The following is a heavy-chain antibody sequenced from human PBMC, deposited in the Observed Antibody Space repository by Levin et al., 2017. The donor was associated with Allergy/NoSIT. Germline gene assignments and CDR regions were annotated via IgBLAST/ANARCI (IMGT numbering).Heavy chain of an antibody. CDR2: ISSSSSYI. D-gene: IGHD4-23*01. V-gene: IGHV3-21*01. J-gene: IGHJ3*02. Sequence: GGSLRLSCAASGFTFSSYSMNWVRQAPGKGLEWVSSISSSSSYIYYADSVKGRFTISRDNAKNSLYLQMNSLRAEDTAVYYCANYGGNDAFDIWGQGTRVTVSS. CDR1: GFTFSSYS. CDR3: ANYGGNDAFDI.